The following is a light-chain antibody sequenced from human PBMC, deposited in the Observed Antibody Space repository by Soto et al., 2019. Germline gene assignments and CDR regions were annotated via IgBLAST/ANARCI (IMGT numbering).Light chain of an antibody. CDR3: QQYGSSLWT. CDR2: GAS. Sequence: EFVLTQSPGTLSLSPGERATLSCRASQSVSSTYLAWYQQKPGQAPRLLIYGASSRATGIPGRFSGSGSGTDFTLTISRLEPEDFAVYYCQQYGSSLWTFGQGTKVEVK. CDR1: QSVSSTY. J-gene: IGKJ1*01. V-gene: IGKV3-20*01.